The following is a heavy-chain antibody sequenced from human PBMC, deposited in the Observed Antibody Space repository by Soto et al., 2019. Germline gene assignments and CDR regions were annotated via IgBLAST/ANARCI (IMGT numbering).Heavy chain of an antibody. CDR1: GYTFTSYG. CDR3: ARLVVVVPAAKAHYYYYGMDV. Sequence: ASVKVSCKASGYTFTSYGISWVRQAPGQGLEWMGWISAYNGNTNYAQKLQGRVTMTTDTSTSTAYMELRSLRSDDTAVYYCARLVVVVPAAKAHYYYYGMDVWGQGTTVTVS. J-gene: IGHJ6*02. D-gene: IGHD2-2*01. CDR2: ISAYNGNT. V-gene: IGHV1-18*01.